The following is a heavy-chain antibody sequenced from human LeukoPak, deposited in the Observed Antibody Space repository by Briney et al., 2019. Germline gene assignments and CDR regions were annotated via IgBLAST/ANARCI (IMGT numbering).Heavy chain of an antibody. V-gene: IGHV3-21*05. CDR3: ARDRGIAVAGRMFDY. CDR2: ISSSSSYI. CDR1: GFTFSSYS. D-gene: IGHD6-19*01. Sequence: PGGSLRLSCAASGFTFSSYSMNWVRQAPGKGLEWVSYISSSSSYIYYADSVKGRFTISRDNAKNSLYLQMNSLRAEDTAVYYCARDRGIAVAGRMFDYWGQGTLVTVSS. J-gene: IGHJ4*02.